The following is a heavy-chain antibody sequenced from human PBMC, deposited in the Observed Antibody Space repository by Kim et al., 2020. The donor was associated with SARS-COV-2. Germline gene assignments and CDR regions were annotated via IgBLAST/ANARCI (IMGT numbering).Heavy chain of an antibody. Sequence: GGSLRLSCAASGFTFSTFEMNWVRQPPGKGLEWVSHITTSVTTKFYVDSVRGRFTISRDNADNSLHLQMTSLRVEDTAVYFCLRRFNFWGPGTLATFPS. CDR3: LRRFNF. CDR2: ITTSVTTK. V-gene: IGHV3-48*03. CDR1: GFTFSTFE. D-gene: IGHD1-20*01. J-gene: IGHJ4*02.